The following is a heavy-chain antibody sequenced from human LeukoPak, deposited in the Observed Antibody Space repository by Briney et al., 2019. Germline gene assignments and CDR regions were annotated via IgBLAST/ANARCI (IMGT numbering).Heavy chain of an antibody. CDR2: ISSSSSYK. V-gene: IGHV3-21*01. J-gene: IGHJ6*02. D-gene: IGHD3-10*01. CDR3: ARGTARGYYYGMDV. Sequence: GGSLRLSCAASAFTFSSFSMKWVRPAPGKGLEWVSSISSSSSYKYYADSVKGRFTISRDNAKNSLYLQMNSRRAEDTAGYYCARGTARGYYYGMDVWGQGTTVTVSS. CDR1: AFTFSSFS.